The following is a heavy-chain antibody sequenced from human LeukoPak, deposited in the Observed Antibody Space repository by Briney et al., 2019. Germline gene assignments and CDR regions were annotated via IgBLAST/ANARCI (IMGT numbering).Heavy chain of an antibody. Sequence: GASVKVSCKASGYTFTSYGIGWVRQAPGQGLEWMGWISAYNGNTNYAQKLQGRVTMTTDTSTSTAYMKLRSLRSDDTAVYYCARDYRLAFRGVNYYWGQGTLVTVST. CDR3: ARDYRLAFRGVNYY. D-gene: IGHD3-10*01. CDR2: ISAYNGNT. J-gene: IGHJ4*02. V-gene: IGHV1-18*01. CDR1: GYTFTSYG.